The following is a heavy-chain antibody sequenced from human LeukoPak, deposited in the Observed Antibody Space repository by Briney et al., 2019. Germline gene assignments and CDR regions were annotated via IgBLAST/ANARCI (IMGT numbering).Heavy chain of an antibody. V-gene: IGHV3-48*01. CDR3: AKDIGRYYYDSSGYPN. CDR1: GFTFSSYS. D-gene: IGHD3-22*01. J-gene: IGHJ4*02. CDR2: ISSSSSTI. Sequence: GGSLRLSCAASGFTFSSYSMNWVRQAPGKGLEWVSYISSSSSTIYYADSVKGRFTISRDNSKNTLYLQMNSLRAEDTAVYYCAKDIGRYYYDSSGYPNWGQGTLVTVSS.